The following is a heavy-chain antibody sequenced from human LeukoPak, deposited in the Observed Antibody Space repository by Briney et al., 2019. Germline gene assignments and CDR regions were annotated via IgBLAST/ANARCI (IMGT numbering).Heavy chain of an antibody. CDR3: AIGGNTFFDP. D-gene: IGHD1/OR15-1a*01. V-gene: IGHV3-66*01. J-gene: IGHJ5*02. Sequence: PGGSLRLSCAASGFTVSSNYMSWVRQAPGKGLERVSVLYSGGSTYYADSVKGRFTISRDNSKNTLYLQMNSLRVEDTAVYYCAIGGNTFFDPWGQGTLVTVSS. CDR1: GFTVSSNY. CDR2: LYSGGST.